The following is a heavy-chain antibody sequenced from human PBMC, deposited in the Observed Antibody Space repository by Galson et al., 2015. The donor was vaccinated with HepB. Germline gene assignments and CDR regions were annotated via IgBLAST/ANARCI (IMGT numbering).Heavy chain of an antibody. V-gene: IGHV1-24*01. CDR2: FDPEDGET. CDR1: GYTLTELS. D-gene: IGHD6-13*01. CDR3: ASGHSSSWLNFDY. J-gene: IGHJ4*02. Sequence: SVKVSCKVSGYTLTELSMHWVRQAPGKGLEWMGGFDPEDGETIYAQKFQGRVTMTEDTSTDTAYMELSSLRSEDTAVYYCASGHSSSWLNFDYWGQGTLVTVSS.